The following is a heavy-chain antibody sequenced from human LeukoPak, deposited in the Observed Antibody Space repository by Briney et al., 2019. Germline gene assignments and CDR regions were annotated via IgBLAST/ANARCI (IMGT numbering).Heavy chain of an antibody. D-gene: IGHD6-19*01. CDR2: IRSKAYGGTT. J-gene: IGHJ3*02. Sequence: GRSLRLSCTASGFTFSDYAMSWVRQAPGKGLEWVGFIRSKAYGGTTEYAASVKGRFTISRDDSKSIAYLQMNSLKTEDTAVYYCAKEGSGWPNAFDIWGQGTMVTVSS. V-gene: IGHV3-49*04. CDR1: GFTFSDYA. CDR3: AKEGSGWPNAFDI.